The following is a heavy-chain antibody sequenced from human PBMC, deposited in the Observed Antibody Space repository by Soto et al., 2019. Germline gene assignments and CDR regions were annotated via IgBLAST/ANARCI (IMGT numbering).Heavy chain of an antibody. V-gene: IGHV3-30*18. CDR1: GFTFSSYV. CDR3: VKDPNWEWGY. D-gene: IGHD1-1*01. CDR2: VSNDGSNK. Sequence: QVQLVESGGGVVQPGRSLRLSCAASGFTFSSYVMHWVRQAPGKGLEWVAVVSNDGSNKDYADSVKGRFTISRDNSKDTLYLELNSLRVEDTAVYYCVKDPNWEWGYWGQGTLVTVSS. J-gene: IGHJ4*02.